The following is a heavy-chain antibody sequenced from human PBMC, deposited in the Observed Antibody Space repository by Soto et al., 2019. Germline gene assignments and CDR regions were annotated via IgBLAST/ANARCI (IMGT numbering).Heavy chain of an antibody. CDR1: GFTSSSYA. Sequence: PGGSLRLSCAASGFTSSSYAMHWVRQAPGKGLEWVAVISYDGSNKYYADSVKGRFTISRDNSKNTLYLQMNSLRAEDTAVYYCARDIMVRGIPDYWGQGTLVTVSS. D-gene: IGHD3-10*01. J-gene: IGHJ4*02. CDR2: ISYDGSNK. CDR3: ARDIMVRGIPDY. V-gene: IGHV3-30-3*01.